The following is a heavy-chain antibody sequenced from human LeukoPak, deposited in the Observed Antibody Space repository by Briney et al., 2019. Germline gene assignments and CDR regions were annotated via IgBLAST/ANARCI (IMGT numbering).Heavy chain of an antibody. CDR3: ARRSLTAFDI. CDR1: GYSFTSNV. Sequence: ASVKVSCKASGYSFTSNVISWVRQAPGQGLEWMGWISAYNGNTNYAQKLQGRVTMTRDTSISTAYMELSRRRSDDTAVYYCARRSLTAFDIWGQGTMVTVSS. CDR2: ISAYNGNT. J-gene: IGHJ3*02. V-gene: IGHV1-18*01.